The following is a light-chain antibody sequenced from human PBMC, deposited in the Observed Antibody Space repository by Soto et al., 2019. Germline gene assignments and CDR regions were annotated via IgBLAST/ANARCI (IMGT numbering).Light chain of an antibody. J-gene: IGKJ1*01. CDR3: QQYHNYPPS. CDR1: QDISIH. CDR2: GAS. Sequence: DIQMTQSPSSVSASVGDRVTIACRASQDISIHLAWFQQKPGKAPKSLIFGASSLQSGVPSKFSGSGSVTDFTLTIDSLQPEDFATYYCQQYHNYPPSFGQGTKVELK. V-gene: IGKV1-16*02.